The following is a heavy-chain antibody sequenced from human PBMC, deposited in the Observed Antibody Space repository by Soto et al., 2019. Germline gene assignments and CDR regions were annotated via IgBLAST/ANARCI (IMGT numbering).Heavy chain of an antibody. J-gene: IGHJ3*02. CDR1: GITFSNYA. CDR2: ISASGGST. Sequence: GGSLRLSCAASGITFSNYAINWVHQAPGKGLEWVSAISASGGSTYYADSVKGRFTISRDNSKNTLYLQMNSLRAEDTAVYYCAKDLGSSGADAFDIWGQGTMGTV. D-gene: IGHD1-26*01. V-gene: IGHV3-23*01. CDR3: AKDLGSSGADAFDI.